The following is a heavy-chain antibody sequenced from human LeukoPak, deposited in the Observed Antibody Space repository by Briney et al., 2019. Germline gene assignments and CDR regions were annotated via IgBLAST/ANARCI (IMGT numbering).Heavy chain of an antibody. CDR2: IYYSGST. Sequence: SETLSLTCTVSGGPISSYYWSWIRQPPGKGLEWIGYIYYSGSTNYNPSLKSRVTISVDTSKNQFSLKLSSVIAADTAVYYCARDSGYLGYWGQGTLVTVSS. CDR3: ARDSGYLGY. CDR1: GGPISSYY. J-gene: IGHJ4*02. V-gene: IGHV4-59*01.